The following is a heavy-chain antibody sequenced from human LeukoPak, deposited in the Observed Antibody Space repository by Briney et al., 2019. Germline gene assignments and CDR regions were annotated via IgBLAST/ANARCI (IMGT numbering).Heavy chain of an antibody. J-gene: IGHJ6*03. CDR2: ISSSSSYI. D-gene: IGHD6-13*01. V-gene: IGHV3-21*01. CDR3: ARAAAGSWYYYYMDV. Sequence: GGSLRLSCAASGFTFSSYSMNWVRQAPGKGLEWVSSISSSSSYIYYADSVKGRFTISRDNAKNSLYLQMNSLRAEDTAVYYCARAAAGSWYYYYMDVWGKGTTVTVSS. CDR1: GFTFSSYS.